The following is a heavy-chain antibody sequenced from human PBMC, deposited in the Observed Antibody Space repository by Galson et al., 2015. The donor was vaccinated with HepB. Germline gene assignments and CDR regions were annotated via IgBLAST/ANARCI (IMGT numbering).Heavy chain of an antibody. CDR3: AAYSDGWLECY. CDR1: GFTFNRFW. D-gene: IGHD2-21*01. V-gene: IGHV3-7*01. J-gene: IGHJ4*02. CDR2: IKQDGSGK. Sequence: SLRLSCAASGFTFNRFWMTWVRQAPGKGLEWVANIKQDGSGKYYVDSVKGRFTISRDDVKNSVFLQINSLRAEDTAMYFCAAYSDGWLECYWGQGTLVTVSS.